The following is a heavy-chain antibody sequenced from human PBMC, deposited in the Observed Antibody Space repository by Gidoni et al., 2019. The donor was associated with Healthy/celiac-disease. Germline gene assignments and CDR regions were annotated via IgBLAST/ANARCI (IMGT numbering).Heavy chain of an antibody. V-gene: IGHV3-23*01. Sequence: EVQLLESGGGLVQPGGSLRLSCAASGFTFSSYAISWVRQAPGKGLEWVSAISGSGGSTYYADSVKGRFTISRDNSKNTLYLQMNSLRAEDTAVYYCANARSWITFGGVIGGGGPFDYWGQGTLVTVSS. CDR2: ISGSGGST. CDR1: GFTFSSYA. J-gene: IGHJ4*02. D-gene: IGHD3-16*02. CDR3: ANARSWITFGGVIGGGGPFDY.